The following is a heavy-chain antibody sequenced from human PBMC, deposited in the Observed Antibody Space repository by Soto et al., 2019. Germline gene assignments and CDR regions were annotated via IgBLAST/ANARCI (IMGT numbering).Heavy chain of an antibody. V-gene: IGHV4-59*01. CDR1: GGSISSYY. D-gene: IGHD3-22*01. CDR3: ARDPYDSSGYGFDY. Sequence: SETLSLTCTVSGGSISSYYWSWIRQPPGKGLEWIGYIYYSGSTNYNPSLKSRVTISVDTSKNQFSLKLSSVTAADTAVYYCARDPYDSSGYGFDYWGQGTLVTSPQ. J-gene: IGHJ4*02. CDR2: IYYSGST.